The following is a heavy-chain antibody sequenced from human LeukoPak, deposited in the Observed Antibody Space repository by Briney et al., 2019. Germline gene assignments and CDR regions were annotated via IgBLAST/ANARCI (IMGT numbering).Heavy chain of an antibody. J-gene: IGHJ6*01. CDR3: ARDPGAWSSSPPLGMDV. CDR2: IWYDGSNK. CDR1: GFTFSSYG. V-gene: IGHV3-33*01. Sequence: GGSLRLSCAASGFTFSSYGMHWVRQAPGKGLEWVAVIWYDGSNKYYADSVKGRFTISRGNSKNTLYLQMNSLRAEDTAVYYCARDPGAWSSSPPLGMDVSGQGSTVTVSS. D-gene: IGHD6-6*01.